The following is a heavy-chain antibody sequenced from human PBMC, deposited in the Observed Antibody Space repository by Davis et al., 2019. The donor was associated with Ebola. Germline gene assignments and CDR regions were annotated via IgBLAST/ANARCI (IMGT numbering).Heavy chain of an antibody. CDR1: GFTFSSYG. CDR3: AKDRQWLVGYGMDV. V-gene: IGHV3-33*06. J-gene: IGHJ6*02. CDR2: IWYDGSNK. Sequence: GESLKISCAASGFTFSSYGMHWVRQAPGKGLEWVAVIWYDGSNKYYADSVKGRFTISRDNSKNTLYLQMNSLRAEDTAVYYCAKDRQWLVGYGMDVWGQGTTVTVSS. D-gene: IGHD6-19*01.